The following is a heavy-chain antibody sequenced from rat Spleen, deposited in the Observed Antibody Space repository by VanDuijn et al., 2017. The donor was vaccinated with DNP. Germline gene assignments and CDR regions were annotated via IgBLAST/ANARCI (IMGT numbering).Heavy chain of an antibody. CDR1: GFSLTSYT. CDR2: MSSGGNT. J-gene: IGHJ2*01. D-gene: IGHD4-3*01. CDR3: IFGFYFFDY. V-gene: IGHV2-6*01. Sequence: QVQLEESGPGLLQPSQTLSLTCTVSGFSLTSYTVSWVRQPPGKGLEWIAAMSSGGNTFYNSALKSRLLISKDTSKSQVFLKMTSLQTEDTSIYFCIFGFYFFDYWGQGVMVTVSS.